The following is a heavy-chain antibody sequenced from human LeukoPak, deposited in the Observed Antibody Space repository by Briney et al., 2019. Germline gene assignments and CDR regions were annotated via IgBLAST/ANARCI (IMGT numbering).Heavy chain of an antibody. J-gene: IGHJ4*02. D-gene: IGHD6-13*01. CDR3: ARGAAAGTVFDY. CDR2: IYYSGST. V-gene: IGHV4-59*12. Sequence: SETLSLTCTVSDGSISSYYWSWIRQPPGKGLEWIGYIYYSGSTNYNPSLKSRVTISVDTSKNQFSLKLSSVTAADTAVYYCARGAAAGTVFDYWGQGTLVTVSS. CDR1: DGSISSYY.